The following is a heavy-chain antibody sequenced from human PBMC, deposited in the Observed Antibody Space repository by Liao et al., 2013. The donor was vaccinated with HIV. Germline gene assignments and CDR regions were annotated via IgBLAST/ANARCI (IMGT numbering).Heavy chain of an antibody. CDR3: ARGPYCSGGNCYYYYYMDV. D-gene: IGHD2-15*01. V-gene: IGHV4-30-4*01. CDR2: IYYSGRT. CDR1: GGSISSGDYY. J-gene: IGHJ6*03. Sequence: QVQVQQWGPGLVKSSETLSLTCTVSGGSISSGDYYWSWIRQPPGKGLEWIGYIYYSGRTSYNPSLKSRVSISVDTSKNRFSLKLRSVTAADTAVYYCARGPYCSGGNCYYYYYMDVWGKGTTVTVSS.